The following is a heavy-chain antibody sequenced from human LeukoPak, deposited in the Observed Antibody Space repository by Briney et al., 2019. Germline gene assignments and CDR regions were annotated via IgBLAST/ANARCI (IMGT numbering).Heavy chain of an antibody. D-gene: IGHD1-1*01. V-gene: IGHV3-23*01. Sequence: GGSLRLSCAASRFTFSNYAMGWVRQAPGKGLEWVSAISGSGDSTYYADSVKGRFTISRDNSKNTLYLQMNSLRAEDTAVYYCARESPWRSYWGQGTLVTVSS. CDR3: ARESPWRSY. J-gene: IGHJ4*02. CDR2: ISGSGDST. CDR1: RFTFSNYA.